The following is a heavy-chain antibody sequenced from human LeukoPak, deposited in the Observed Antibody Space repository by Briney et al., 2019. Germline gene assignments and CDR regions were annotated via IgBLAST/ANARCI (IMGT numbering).Heavy chain of an antibody. CDR2: INPNSGGT. D-gene: IGHD2-15*01. CDR1: GYTFTGYY. V-gene: IGHV1-2*02. J-gene: IGHJ3*02. Sequence: ASVKVSCKASGYTFTGYYIHWVRQAPGQGLEWMGWINPNSGGTNYAQKFQGRVTMTRDTSISTAYMELSRLRSDDTAMYYCARGGYCSGGSCAYAFDIWGQGTMVTVSS. CDR3: ARGGYCSGGSCAYAFDI.